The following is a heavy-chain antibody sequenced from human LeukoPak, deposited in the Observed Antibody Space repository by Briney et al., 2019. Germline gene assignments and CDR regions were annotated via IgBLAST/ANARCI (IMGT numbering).Heavy chain of an antibody. CDR2: ISASGDST. D-gene: IGHD6-13*01. Sequence: GGSLRLSCAASGFTFSSYAMSWVRQAPGKGLEWVSAISASGDSTYYADSVKGRFTISRDNSKNTLSLQMDSLRAEDTAVYYCAKRAEIAAAGYFDYWGQGTLVTVSS. CDR3: AKRAEIAAAGYFDY. CDR1: GFTFSSYA. V-gene: IGHV3-23*01. J-gene: IGHJ4*02.